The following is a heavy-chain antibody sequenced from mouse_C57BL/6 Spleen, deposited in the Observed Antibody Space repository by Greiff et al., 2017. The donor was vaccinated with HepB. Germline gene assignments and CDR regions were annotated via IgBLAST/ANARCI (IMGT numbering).Heavy chain of an antibody. J-gene: IGHJ2*01. CDR1: GYTFTSYW. CDR3: ARSELGPFDY. Sequence: QVQLQQPGAELVKPGASVKLSCKASGYTFTSYWMQWVKQRPGQGLEWIGEIDPSDSYTNYNQKFKGKATLTVDTSSSTAYMQLSSLTSEDSAVYYCARSELGPFDYWGQGTTRTVSS. V-gene: IGHV1-50*01. CDR2: IDPSDSYT.